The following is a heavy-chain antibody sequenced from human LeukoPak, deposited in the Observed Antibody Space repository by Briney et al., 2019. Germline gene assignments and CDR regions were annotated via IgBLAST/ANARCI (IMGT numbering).Heavy chain of an antibody. CDR1: GGTFSSYA. D-gene: IGHD5-18*01. CDR2: IIPIFGTA. J-gene: IGHJ4*02. CDR3: ASRRGYSYGYCDY. V-gene: IGHV1-69*05. Sequence: ASVKVSCKASGGTFSSYAISWVRQAPGQGLELMGGIIPIFGTANYAQKFQGRVTITTDESTSTAYMELSSLRSEDTAVYYCASRRGYSYGYCDYWGQGTLVTVSS.